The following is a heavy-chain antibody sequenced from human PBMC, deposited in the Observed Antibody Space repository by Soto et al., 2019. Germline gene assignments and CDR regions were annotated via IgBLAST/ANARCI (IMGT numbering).Heavy chain of an antibody. V-gene: IGHV4-59*12. Sequence: PSETLSLTCTVSAGSITNYYWNWIRQSPGKGLEWIGYTYHSGSSNYNPSLESRVTISVDTSKNQFSLKLTSVTAADTAVYYCARDKITGLFDYWGQGTLVTVSS. CDR1: AGSITNYY. D-gene: IGHD2-8*02. J-gene: IGHJ4*02. CDR3: ARDKITGLFDY. CDR2: TYHSGSS.